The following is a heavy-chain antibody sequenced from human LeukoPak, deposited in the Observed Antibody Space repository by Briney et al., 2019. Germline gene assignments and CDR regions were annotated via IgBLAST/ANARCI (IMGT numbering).Heavy chain of an antibody. CDR1: GFTFSSYG. J-gene: IGHJ3*02. V-gene: IGHV3-30*02. CDR3: VRIDMGATSRDAFEI. D-gene: IGHD1-26*01. CDR2: IRYDGSNK. Sequence: PGGSLRLSCAASGFTFSSYGMHWVRQAPGKGLEWVAFIRYDGSNKYYADSVKGRFTISRDDSKNSLYLQLNSLKSEDTAVYYCVRIDMGATSRDAFEIWGQGTMVTVSS.